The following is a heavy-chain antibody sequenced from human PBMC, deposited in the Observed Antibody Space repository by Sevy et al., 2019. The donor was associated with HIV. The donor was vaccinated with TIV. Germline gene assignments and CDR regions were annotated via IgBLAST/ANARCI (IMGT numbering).Heavy chain of an antibody. CDR3: AKDTAPHYYDSSGQYYYYYGMDV. CDR2: ISWNSGSI. CDR1: GFTFDDYA. V-gene: IGHV3-9*01. Sequence: GGSLRLSCAASGFTFDDYAMYWVRQAPGKGLEWVSGISWNSGSIGYADSVKGRFTISRDNAKNSLYLQMNSLRAEDTALYYCAKDTAPHYYDSSGQYYYYYGMDVWGQGTTVTVSS. D-gene: IGHD3-22*01. J-gene: IGHJ6*02.